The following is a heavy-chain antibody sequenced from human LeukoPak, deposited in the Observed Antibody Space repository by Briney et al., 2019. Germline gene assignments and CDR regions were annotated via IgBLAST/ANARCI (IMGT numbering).Heavy chain of an antibody. V-gene: IGHV3-23*01. CDR1: GFTFGRFA. J-gene: IGHJ4*02. CDR3: TTESFHY. D-gene: IGHD3-10*01. Sequence: TGGSLRLSCAVSGFTFGRFAMNWVRQAPGKGLEWVSIISNSGTITSYADSVKGRFTISRDSSKNTVYLQMNSLRAEDTALYYCTTESFHYWGQGSLVAVSS. CDR2: ISNSGTIT.